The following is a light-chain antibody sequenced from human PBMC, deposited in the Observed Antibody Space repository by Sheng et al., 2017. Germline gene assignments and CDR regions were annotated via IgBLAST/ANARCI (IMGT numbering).Light chain of an antibody. V-gene: IGKV3-11*01. Sequence: EIVLTQAPATLSLSPGERATLSCRASQSVTSYLAWYQQKPGQPPRLLIYDASNRATGIPARFSGSGSGTEFTLTIRSLEPEDFAVYYCQQRSNWPPLTFGGGTKVEIK. CDR3: QQRSNWPPLT. CDR2: DAS. CDR1: QSVTSY. J-gene: IGKJ4*01.